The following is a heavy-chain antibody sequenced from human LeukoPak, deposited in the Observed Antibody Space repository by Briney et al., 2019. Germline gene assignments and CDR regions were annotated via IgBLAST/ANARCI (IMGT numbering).Heavy chain of an antibody. Sequence: SETLSLTCTVSGGSISSYYWSWIRQPPGKGLEWIGYIYYSGSTNYNPSLKSRVTISVDTSKNQFSLKLSSVTAADTAVYYYARYNYYYGMDVWGQGTTVTVS. V-gene: IGHV4-59*01. D-gene: IGHD1-14*01. J-gene: IGHJ6*02. CDR2: IYYSGST. CDR3: ARYNYYYGMDV. CDR1: GGSISSYY.